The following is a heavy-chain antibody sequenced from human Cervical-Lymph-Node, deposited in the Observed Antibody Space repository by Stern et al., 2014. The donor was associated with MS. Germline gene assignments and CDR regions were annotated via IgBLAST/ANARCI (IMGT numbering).Heavy chain of an antibody. CDR1: GGTFSSYA. CDR3: ARGELKEGLVRGMDV. Sequence: MQLVESGAEVKKPGSSAKVSCKASGGTFSSYAISWVRQAPGQGLEWMGGIIPIFGTANYAQKCQGRVTITAYESTSTAYMELSSLRSEDTAVYYCARGELKEGLVRGMDVWGQGTTVTVSS. CDR2: IIPIFGTA. D-gene: IGHD1-26*01. V-gene: IGHV1-69*01. J-gene: IGHJ6*02.